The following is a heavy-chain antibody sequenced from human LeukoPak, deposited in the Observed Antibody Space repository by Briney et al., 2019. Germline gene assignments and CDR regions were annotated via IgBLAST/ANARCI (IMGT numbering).Heavy chain of an antibody. J-gene: IGHJ4*02. V-gene: IGHV1-69*13. CDR1: GGTFISYA. D-gene: IGHD4-23*01. Sequence: ASVKVSCKASGGTFISYAISWVRQAPGQGLEWMGGIIPIFGTANYAQKFQGRVTITADESTSTAYMELSSLRSEDTAVYYCARDHSDYGGNIDYWGQGTLVTVSS. CDR2: IIPIFGTA. CDR3: ARDHSDYGGNIDY.